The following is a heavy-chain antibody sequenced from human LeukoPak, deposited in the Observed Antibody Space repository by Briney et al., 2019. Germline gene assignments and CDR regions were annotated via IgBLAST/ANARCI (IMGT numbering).Heavy chain of an antibody. V-gene: IGHV3-33*01. CDR3: ARDPYYYDSSGYFHF. J-gene: IGHJ4*02. Sequence: GGSLRPSCAASGFTFSSYGMHWVRQAPGKGLEWVAVIWYDGSNKYYADSVKGRFTISRDNSKNTLYLQMNSLRAEDTAVYYCARDPYYYDSSGYFHFWGQGTLVTVSS. CDR1: GFTFSSYG. CDR2: IWYDGSNK. D-gene: IGHD3-22*01.